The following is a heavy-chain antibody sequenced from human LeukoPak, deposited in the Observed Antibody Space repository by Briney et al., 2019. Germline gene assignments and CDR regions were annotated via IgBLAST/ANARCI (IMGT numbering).Heavy chain of an antibody. D-gene: IGHD1-26*01. V-gene: IGHV4-59*01. J-gene: IGHJ4*02. CDR3: ARALGASAKFDY. CDR2: IYYSGST. CDR1: GGSISSYY. Sequence: SETLSLTCTVSGGSISSYYWSWIRQPPGKGLEWIGYIYYSGSTNYNPSLKSRVTISVDTSKNQFSLKLSSVTAADTAVYYCARALGASAKFDYWGQGTLVTVSS.